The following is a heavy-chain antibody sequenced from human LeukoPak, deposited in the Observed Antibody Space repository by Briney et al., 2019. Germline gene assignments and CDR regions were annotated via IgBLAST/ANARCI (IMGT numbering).Heavy chain of an antibody. CDR3: ARAENVWGSYRRQWNDY. J-gene: IGHJ4*02. D-gene: IGHD3-16*02. CDR1: GGSFSGYY. CDR2: INHSGST. Sequence: SETLPLTCAVYGGSFSGYYWSWIRQPPGKGLEWIGEINHSGSTNYNPSLKSRVTISVDTSKNQFSLKLSSVTAADTAVYYCARAENVWGSYRRQWNDYWGQGTLVTVSS. V-gene: IGHV4-34*01.